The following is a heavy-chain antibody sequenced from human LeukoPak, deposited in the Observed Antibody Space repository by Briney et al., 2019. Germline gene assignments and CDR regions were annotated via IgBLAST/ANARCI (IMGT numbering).Heavy chain of an antibody. V-gene: IGHV3-7*05. Sequence: GGSLRLSCAASGFTFSSYCMSWVRQAPGKGREWVANIKQDGSEKYYVDSVKGRFTISRDNAKNSLYLQMNSLRAEDTAVYYCARVPRPAKDAFDTWGQGTMVTVSS. D-gene: IGHD4/OR15-4a*01. CDR3: ARVPRPAKDAFDT. CDR1: GFTFSSYC. CDR2: IKQDGSEK. J-gene: IGHJ3*02.